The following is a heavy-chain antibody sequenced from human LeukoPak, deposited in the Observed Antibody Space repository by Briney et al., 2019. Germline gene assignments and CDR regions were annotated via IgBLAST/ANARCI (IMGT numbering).Heavy chain of an antibody. CDR2: IYYSGST. Sequence: SETLSLTCTVSGGSISSGSYYWGWIRQPPGKGLELIGTIYYSGSTYYNPSLKSRGTISVDTSKNHFSLKLSSVTAADTAVNYCARHRTRWGGSGIAASIDYWGQGTLVTVSS. CDR1: GGSISSGSYY. J-gene: IGHJ4*02. V-gene: IGHV4-39*01. CDR3: ARHRTRWGGSGIAASIDY. D-gene: IGHD6-13*01.